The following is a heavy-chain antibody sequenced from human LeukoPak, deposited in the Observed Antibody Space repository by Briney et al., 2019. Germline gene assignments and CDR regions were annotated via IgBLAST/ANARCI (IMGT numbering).Heavy chain of an antibody. Sequence: PGGSLRLSCAASGFTFSNYEMNWVRQAPGKGLEWVSYISSSGSTIYYADSVKGRFTISRDNSKNTLYLQMNSLRAEDTAVYYCAEGNYYFDYWGQGTLVTVSS. J-gene: IGHJ4*02. CDR2: ISSSGSTI. CDR3: AEGNYYFDY. V-gene: IGHV3-48*03. CDR1: GFTFSNYE.